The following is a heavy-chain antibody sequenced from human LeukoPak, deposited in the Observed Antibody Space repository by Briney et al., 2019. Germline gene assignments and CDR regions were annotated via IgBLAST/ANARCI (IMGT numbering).Heavy chain of an antibody. CDR1: GYRFTDYW. V-gene: IGHV5-51*01. CDR2: IFPGDSNA. CDR3: ARRGGSGSYIDY. J-gene: IGHJ4*02. Sequence: GESLKISCKASGYRFTDYWIAWVRQMPGIGLEWMGIIFPGDSNARYRPSFQGHVTISVDKSITTAYLQWRSLKASDTAMYFCARRGGSGSYIDYWGQGTLVTVSS. D-gene: IGHD3-10*01.